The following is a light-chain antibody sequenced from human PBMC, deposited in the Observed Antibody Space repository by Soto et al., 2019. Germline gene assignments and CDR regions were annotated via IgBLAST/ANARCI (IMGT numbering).Light chain of an antibody. Sequence: QSALTQPPSVSGSPGQSVTISCTGTSTDFVTYNRVSWYQQPPGTAPKLIVYEASNRPSGVPDRFSGSKSGNTASLTISGLQAADAADYYCSLYTSENTYVFGTGTKLTVL. CDR1: STDFVTYNR. CDR3: SLYTSENTYV. J-gene: IGLJ1*01. CDR2: EAS. V-gene: IGLV2-18*01.